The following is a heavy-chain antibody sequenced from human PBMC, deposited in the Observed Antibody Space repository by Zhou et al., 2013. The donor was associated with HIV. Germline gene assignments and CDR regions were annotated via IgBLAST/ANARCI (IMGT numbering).Heavy chain of an antibody. V-gene: IGHV1-69*05. Sequence: QVQLVQSGAEVKKPGSSVKVSCKASGGTFSSYAISWVRQAPGQGLEWVGRIIPIFGTASYAQKFQGRVTIMTDESTSTVYMELRSLRSDDTAVYYCARDGSGWPDAFDIWGQGTMVTVSS. D-gene: IGHD6-19*01. J-gene: IGHJ3*02. CDR2: IIPIFGTA. CDR3: ARDGSGWPDAFDI. CDR1: GGTFSSYA.